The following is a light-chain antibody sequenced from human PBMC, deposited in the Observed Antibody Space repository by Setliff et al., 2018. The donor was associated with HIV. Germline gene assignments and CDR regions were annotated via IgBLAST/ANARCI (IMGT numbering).Light chain of an antibody. J-gene: IGLJ1*01. Sequence: QSALTQPASVSGSPGQSITISCTGTSTDIGGYNFVSWYQQHPGKAPKVMIYGVNNRPSGVSYRFSGFKSGNTASLTISGLQAEDEADYYCSSYSIISTQMFGTGTKVTVL. CDR2: GVN. CDR1: STDIGGYNF. V-gene: IGLV2-14*01. CDR3: SSYSIISTQM.